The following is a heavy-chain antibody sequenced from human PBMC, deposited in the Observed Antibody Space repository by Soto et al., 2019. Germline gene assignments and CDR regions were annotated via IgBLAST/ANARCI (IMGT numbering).Heavy chain of an antibody. Sequence: QVHLVQSGAEVKKPGASVKVSCKASGYTFTTYCIHWVRQAPGQGLEWMGIIKPSDGSTSYAQRFRGRVKKTSDTSTRTAYMKLSGLRSEDTAVYYCALWLGPITRADLWRGPRARWGQGTPVTVSS. CDR2: IKPSDGST. CDR1: GYTFTTYC. J-gene: IGHJ4*02. D-gene: IGHD3-3*01. V-gene: IGHV1-46*03. CDR3: ALWLGPITRADLWRGPRAR.